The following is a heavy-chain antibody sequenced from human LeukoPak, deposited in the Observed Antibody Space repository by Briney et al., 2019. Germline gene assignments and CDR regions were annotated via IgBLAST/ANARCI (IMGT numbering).Heavy chain of an antibody. CDR3: ARWALPRSGDYYYGMDV. CDR2: INPNSGGT. Sequence: ASVKVSCKASGYTFTGYYMHWVRQAPGQGLEWMGRINPNSGGTNYAQKFQGRVTMTRDTSISTAYMELSRLRSDDTAVYYCARWALPRSGDYYYGMDVWGQGTTVTVSS. D-gene: IGHD1-26*01. V-gene: IGHV1-2*06. CDR1: GYTFTGYY. J-gene: IGHJ6*02.